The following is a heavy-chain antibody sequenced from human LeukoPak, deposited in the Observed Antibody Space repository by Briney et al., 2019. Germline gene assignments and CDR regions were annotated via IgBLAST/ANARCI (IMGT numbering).Heavy chain of an antibody. CDR1: GFTVITND. D-gene: IGHD1-14*01. Sequence: GGSLRLSCSPSGFTVITNDVTWVRPAPGKGLEWVSVLYSDGNTKYADSVQGRFTISRDNSKNTLYLEMNSLSPDDTAVYYCARGVEPLAANTLAYWGQGTLVTVSS. V-gene: IGHV3-53*01. CDR3: ARGVEPLAANTLAY. J-gene: IGHJ4*02. CDR2: LYSDGNT.